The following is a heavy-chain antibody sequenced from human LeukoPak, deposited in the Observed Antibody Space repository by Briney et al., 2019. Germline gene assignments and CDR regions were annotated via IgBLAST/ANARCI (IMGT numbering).Heavy chain of an antibody. CDR1: GYTFTTYG. V-gene: IGHV1-18*01. Sequence: ASVKVSCKSSGYTFTTYGISWMRQAPGQSLEWMGWISPYNSNTKYAQKLQGRVTMTTDTSTSTAYMELRSLRSDDTAVYYCARISVVAAYNWFDPWGQGTLVTVSS. J-gene: IGHJ5*02. CDR2: ISPYNSNT. D-gene: IGHD2-15*01. CDR3: ARISVVAAYNWFDP.